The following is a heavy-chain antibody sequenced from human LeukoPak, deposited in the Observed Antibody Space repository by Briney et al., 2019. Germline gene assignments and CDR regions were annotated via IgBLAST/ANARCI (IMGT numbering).Heavy chain of an antibody. CDR2: IDSRGGST. J-gene: IGHJ3*02. CDR3: ARGLAGLDSSRYLSFAFDI. Sequence: ASVKVSCKASGYTFTNYYLHWVRQAPGLGFEWMGIIDSRGGSTSYAQKFQGRVSMTRDISTSTLYMELNSLSSDDTAVYYCARGLAGLDSSRYLSFAFDIWGQGTMVTVSS. V-gene: IGHV1-46*01. CDR1: GYTFTNYY. D-gene: IGHD3-22*01.